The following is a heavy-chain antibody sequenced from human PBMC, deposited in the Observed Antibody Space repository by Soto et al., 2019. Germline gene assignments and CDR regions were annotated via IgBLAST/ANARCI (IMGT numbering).Heavy chain of an antibody. V-gene: IGHV1-69*01. Sequence: QVQLVQSGAEVKKPGSSVKVSCKASGGTFSSFAISWVRQAPGQGLEWMGGTSPIFGTANYAQKFQGRGTITADEAKSPAYMELSSLRSEDTAVYYCARDRHGSSRPYYYYYGMDVWGQGTTVTVSS. CDR3: ARDRHGSSRPYYYYYGMDV. J-gene: IGHJ6*02. CDR2: TSPIFGTA. CDR1: GGTFSSFA. D-gene: IGHD6-13*01.